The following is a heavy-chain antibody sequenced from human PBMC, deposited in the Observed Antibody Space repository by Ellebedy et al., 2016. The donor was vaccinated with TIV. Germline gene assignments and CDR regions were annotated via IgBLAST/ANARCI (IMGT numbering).Heavy chain of an antibody. CDR3: AEGRSGWYYFDY. CDR2: INQSGRT. CDR1: GYSISSGYY. V-gene: IGHV4-38-2*02. J-gene: IGHJ4*02. D-gene: IGHD6-19*01. Sequence: MPSETLSLTCTVSGYSISSGYYWSWIRQPPGKGLEWIGEINQSGRTNYNPSLDKGRVTISVDTSKNQFSLRLSSVTVADTAVYYCAEGRSGWYYFDYWGQGTPVTVSS.